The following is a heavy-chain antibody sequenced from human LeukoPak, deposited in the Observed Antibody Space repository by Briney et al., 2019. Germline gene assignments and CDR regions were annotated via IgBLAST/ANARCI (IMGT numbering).Heavy chain of an antibody. CDR1: GFTFSSYE. CDR2: ISSSGSTI. V-gene: IGHV3-48*03. CDR3: ARDPPMVRGVIMENWFDP. J-gene: IGHJ5*02. Sequence: PGGSLRLSCAASGFTFSSYEMNWARQAPGKGLEWVSYISSSGSTIYYADSVKGRFTISRDNAKNSLYLQMNSLRAEDTAVYYCARDPPMVRGVIMENWFDPWGQETLVTVSS. D-gene: IGHD3-10*01.